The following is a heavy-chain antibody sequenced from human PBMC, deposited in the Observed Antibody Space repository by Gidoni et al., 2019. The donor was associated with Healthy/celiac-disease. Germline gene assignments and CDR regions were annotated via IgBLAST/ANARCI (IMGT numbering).Heavy chain of an antibody. V-gene: IGHV4-59*01. CDR2: IYYSGST. J-gene: IGHJ5*02. Sequence: QVKLQESGPGLVKPSETLSLPCTVSGGSISRYYWSWIRQPPGKGLEWIGYIYYSGSTNYNPSLKSRVTISVDTSKNQFSLKLSSVTAADTAVYYCARDSQYSGSSAGTYNWFDPWGQGTLVTVSS. CDR3: ARDSQYSGSSAGTYNWFDP. D-gene: IGHD1-26*01. CDR1: GGSISRYY.